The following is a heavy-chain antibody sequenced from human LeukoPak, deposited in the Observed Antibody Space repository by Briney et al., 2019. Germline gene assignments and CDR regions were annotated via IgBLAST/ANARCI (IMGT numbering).Heavy chain of an antibody. Sequence: GASVKVSCKASGYTFTSYGISWVRQAPGQGLEWMGWISAYNGNTHYAQRLQGRVTMTTDTSTSTAYMELRSLGSDDTAMYYCARKEQQLAFDYWGQGTLVTVSS. CDR2: ISAYNGNT. CDR1: GYTFTSYG. V-gene: IGHV1-18*04. J-gene: IGHJ4*02. D-gene: IGHD6-13*01. CDR3: ARKEQQLAFDY.